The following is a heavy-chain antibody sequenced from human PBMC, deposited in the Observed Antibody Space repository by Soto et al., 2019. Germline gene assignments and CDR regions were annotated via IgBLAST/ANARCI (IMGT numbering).Heavy chain of an antibody. V-gene: IGHV1-69*13. CDR2: IIPIFAAP. J-gene: IGHJ5*02. CDR1: GDIFTTYA. CDR3: ARAAYSGSYNWFAP. Sequence: SVKVSCKASGDIFTTYASSWVRQAPGQGLEWMGGIIPIFAAPTYAQKFQGRVTITADESTSTAYMELRSLGIEDTAVYYSARAAYSGSYNWFAPWGQGTLVTVSS. D-gene: IGHD1-26*01.